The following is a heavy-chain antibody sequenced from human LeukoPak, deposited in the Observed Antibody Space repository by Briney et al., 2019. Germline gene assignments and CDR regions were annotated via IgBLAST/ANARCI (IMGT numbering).Heavy chain of an antibody. CDR2: ISYSGSPT. CDR3: ARDGGHSWDFDC. CDR1: GFTFSSYS. Sequence: GGSLRLSCAASGFTFSSYSMNWVRQAPGKVLEWVSYISYSGSPTHYADSVKGRFTISRDNAKNSLYLQMNSLRGEDTAVYYCARDGGHSWDFDCWGQGALVTVS. D-gene: IGHD3-16*01. V-gene: IGHV3-48*04. J-gene: IGHJ4*02.